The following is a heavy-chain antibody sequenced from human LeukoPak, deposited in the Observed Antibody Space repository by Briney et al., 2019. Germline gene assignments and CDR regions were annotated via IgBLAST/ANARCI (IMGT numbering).Heavy chain of an antibody. CDR2: ISSSSSYI. CDR3: ASNYDILTGYWVYYYYYGMDV. D-gene: IGHD3-9*01. V-gene: IGHV3-21*01. Sequence: PGGSLRLSCAASGFTFSSYSMNWVRQAPGKGLEWVSSISSSSSYIYYADSVKGRSTISRDNAKNSLYLQMNSLRAEDTAVYYCASNYDILTGYWVYYYYYGMDVWGQGTTVTVSS. CDR1: GFTFSSYS. J-gene: IGHJ6*02.